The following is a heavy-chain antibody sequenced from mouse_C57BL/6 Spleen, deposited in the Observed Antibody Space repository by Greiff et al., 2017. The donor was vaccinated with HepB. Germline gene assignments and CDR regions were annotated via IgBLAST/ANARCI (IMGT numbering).Heavy chain of an antibody. D-gene: IGHD1-1*01. V-gene: IGHV14-4*01. CDR2: IDPENGDT. Sequence: VQLQQSGAELVRPGASVKLSCTASGFNIKDDYMHWVKQRPEQGLEWIGWIDPENGDTEYASKFQGKATITADTSSNTAYLQLSSLTSEDTAVYYCTTGTVAAGYFDVWGTGTTVTVSS. CDR3: TTGTVAAGYFDV. J-gene: IGHJ1*03. CDR1: GFNIKDDY.